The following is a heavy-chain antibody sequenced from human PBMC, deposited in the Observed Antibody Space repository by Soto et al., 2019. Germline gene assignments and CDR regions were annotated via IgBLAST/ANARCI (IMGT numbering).Heavy chain of an antibody. Sequence: GKGLEWVAVISYDGSKKYYGDSVKGRFTISRDNSKNTLYLQMNSLRAEDTAVYYCARDTYYYGSGSYSPWGQGTLVTVS. V-gene: IGHV3-30*03. CDR3: ARDTYYYGSGSYSP. D-gene: IGHD3-10*01. CDR2: ISYDGSKK. J-gene: IGHJ5*01.